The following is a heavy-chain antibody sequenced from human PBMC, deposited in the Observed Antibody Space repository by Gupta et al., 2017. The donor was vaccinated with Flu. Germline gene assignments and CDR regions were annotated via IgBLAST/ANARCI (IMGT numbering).Heavy chain of an antibody. J-gene: IGHJ3*02. D-gene: IGHD1-26*01. Sequence: EVQLVESGGGLVKPGGSLRLSCAASGFTFINAYMSWVRQAPGKGLDWVGRIKSLDDGGTTDYAAFVKGRFTISRDDSRNTLYLQMHSLRPEDTAVYYCTTDLSGGYAFDIWGQGTGVTVSS. CDR1: GFTFINAY. CDR2: IKSLDDGGTT. CDR3: TTDLSGGYAFDI. V-gene: IGHV3-15*01.